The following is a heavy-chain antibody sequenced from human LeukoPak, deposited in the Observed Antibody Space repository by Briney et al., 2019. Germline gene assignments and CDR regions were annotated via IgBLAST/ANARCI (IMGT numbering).Heavy chain of an antibody. CDR3: ARMAVAGFIDY. CDR2: IWYDGSNK. J-gene: IGHJ4*02. Sequence: GGSLRLSCAASGFTFSSYGMHWVRQAPGKGLEWVAVIWYDGSNKYYADSVKGRFTISRDNSKSTLYLQMNSLRAEDTAVYYCARMAVAGFIDYWGQGTLVTVSS. CDR1: GFTFSSYG. V-gene: IGHV3-33*01. D-gene: IGHD6-19*01.